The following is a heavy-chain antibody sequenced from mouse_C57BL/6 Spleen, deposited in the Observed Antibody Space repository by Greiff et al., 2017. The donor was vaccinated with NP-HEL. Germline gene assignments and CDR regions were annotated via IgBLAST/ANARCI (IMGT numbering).Heavy chain of an antibody. Sequence: EVQLQQSGPELVKPGASVKIPCKASGYTFTDYNMDWVKQSHGQSLEWIGDINPNNGGTIYNQKFKGKATLTVDKSSSTAYMELRSLTSEDTAVYYCARSDWGYFDYWGKGTTLTVSS. D-gene: IGHD4-1*01. CDR2: INPNNGGT. J-gene: IGHJ2*01. CDR1: GYTFTDYN. V-gene: IGHV1-18*01. CDR3: ARSDWGYFDY.